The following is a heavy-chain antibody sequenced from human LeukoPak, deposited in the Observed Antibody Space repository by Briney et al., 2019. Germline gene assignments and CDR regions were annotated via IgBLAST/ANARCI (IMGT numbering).Heavy chain of an antibody. D-gene: IGHD6-13*01. Sequence: PSETLSLTCTVSGDSINNYYWNWIRQSPGKGLEWIGYIFHFGSPHYSPSLRSRVTISIDTPKNQFSLKLTSVTTADTAIYYCASSRRGYTSGWFFDYWGQGALVTVSS. J-gene: IGHJ4*02. CDR1: GDSINNYY. CDR2: IFHFGSP. V-gene: IGHV4-59*01. CDR3: ASSRRGYTSGWFFDY.